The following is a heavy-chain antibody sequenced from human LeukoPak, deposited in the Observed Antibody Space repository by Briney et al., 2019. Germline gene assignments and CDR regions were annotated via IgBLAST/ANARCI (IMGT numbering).Heavy chain of an antibody. V-gene: IGHV4-34*01. CDR3: ARSLWFGELYN. D-gene: IGHD3-10*01. J-gene: IGHJ4*02. Sequence: PSETLSLTCAVYGGPFTANYWSWIRQPPGKGLEWIGEMNHSGSTNYNPSLKSRVTISVDTSKKQLSLKLTSVSAADTAVYYRARSLWFGELYNWGQGTLVTVSS. CDR2: MNHSGST. CDR1: GGPFTANY.